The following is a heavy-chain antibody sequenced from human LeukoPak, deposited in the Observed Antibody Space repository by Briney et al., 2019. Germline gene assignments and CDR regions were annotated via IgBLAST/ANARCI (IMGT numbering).Heavy chain of an antibody. CDR2: ITHSATA. Sequence: SETLSLTCAIYAGSFSGYYWSWIRQPPKRGLEWIREITHSATANYNPSLRSRVTISEDTSKNQFSLILNSVTAADTAVYYCARGPPHDYFTGGFYFNYWGQGILVTVSS. D-gene: IGHD2-8*02. J-gene: IGHJ4*02. CDR1: AGSFSGYY. CDR3: ARGPPHDYFTGGFYFNY. V-gene: IGHV4-34*01.